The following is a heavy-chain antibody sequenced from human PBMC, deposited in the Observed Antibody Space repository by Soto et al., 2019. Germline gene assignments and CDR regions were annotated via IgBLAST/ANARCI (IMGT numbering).Heavy chain of an antibody. CDR1: GGSISSSSYY. CDR3: ARSPPQIVATIVWFDP. D-gene: IGHD5-12*01. Sequence: SETLSLTCTVSGGSISSSSYYWGWIRQPPGKGLEWIGSIYYSGSTYYNPSLKSRVTISVDTSKNQFSLKLSSVTAADTAVYYCARSPPQIVATIVWFDPWGQGTRVTVSS. V-gene: IGHV4-39*01. J-gene: IGHJ5*02. CDR2: IYYSGST.